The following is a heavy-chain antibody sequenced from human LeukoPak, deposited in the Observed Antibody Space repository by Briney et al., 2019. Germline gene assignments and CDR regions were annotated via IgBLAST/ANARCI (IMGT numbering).Heavy chain of an antibody. D-gene: IGHD3-22*01. CDR2: ISSSSSTI. J-gene: IGHJ4*02. CDR1: GFTFSSYS. Sequence: GALRLSCAASGFTFSSYSMNWVCQAPGKGLEWVSYISSSSSTIYYADSVKGRFTISRDNAKNSLYVQMNSLRDEDTAVYYCARDYYDSSGYYFGGYWGQGTLVTVSS. V-gene: IGHV3-48*02. CDR3: ARDYYDSSGYYFGGY.